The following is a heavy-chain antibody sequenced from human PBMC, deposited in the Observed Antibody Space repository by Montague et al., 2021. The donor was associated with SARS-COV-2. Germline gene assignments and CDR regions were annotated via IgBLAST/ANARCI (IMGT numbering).Heavy chain of an antibody. Sequence: SETLSLTCTVSGGPISNYYWSWIRQPPGRGLEWIGYIYYSGSTDYSPSLKSRVTISLDTSKNQSSLKVTSVTAADTAVYYCARGGGYYNYGLDVWGPGTTVTVSS. V-gene: IGHV4-59*01. CDR2: IYYSGST. CDR1: GGPISNYY. D-gene: IGHD3-22*01. CDR3: ARGGGYYNYGLDV. J-gene: IGHJ6*02.